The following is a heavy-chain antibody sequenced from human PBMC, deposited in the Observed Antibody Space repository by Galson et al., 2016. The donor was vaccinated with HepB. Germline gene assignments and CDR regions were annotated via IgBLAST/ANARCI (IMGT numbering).Heavy chain of an antibody. D-gene: IGHD3-10*01. V-gene: IGHV2-5*02. J-gene: IGHJ5*02. CDR2: IYWDDDK. CDR1: GFSLNTSGVG. Sequence: PALVKPPQTLTLTCTLSGFSLNTSGVGVGWIRQPPGQALEWLALIYWDDDKRYSPSLKSRLTNTKDTYKNEVVLTMTNMDPVDTATYFCAHRKPDYYVSDWFDPWGQGTLVTVSS. CDR3: AHRKPDYYVSDWFDP.